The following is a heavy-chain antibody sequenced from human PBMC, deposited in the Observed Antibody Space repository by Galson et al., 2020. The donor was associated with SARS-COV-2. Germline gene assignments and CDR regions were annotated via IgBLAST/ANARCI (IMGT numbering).Heavy chain of an antibody. CDR1: GFNFRSYA. CDR3: AKTQTVGNAFDI. V-gene: IGHV3-23*01. D-gene: IGHD4-17*01. CDR2: ISGSGGSP. Sequence: GESLKISCAASGFNFRSYAMSWVRQAPGKGLEWVSAISGSGGSPYYADSVKGRFPISRDNSKNTLYLQMNSLRAEDTAVYYCAKTQTVGNAFDIWGQGTMVTVSS. J-gene: IGHJ3*02.